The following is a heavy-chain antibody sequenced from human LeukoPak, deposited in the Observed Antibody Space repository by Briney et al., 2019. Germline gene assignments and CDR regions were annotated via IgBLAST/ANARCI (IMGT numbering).Heavy chain of an antibody. CDR3: ATLAAVGQYCFDY. V-gene: IGHV4-59*08. J-gene: IGHJ4*02. Sequence: SEALSLTCTVSGGSISTYYWSWIREPPGRGREYIGFIHYSGSTNYNSSLKSRVTISVDTSKNQFSLKLSSVTAADTAVYYCATLAAVGQYCFDYWGQGTLVTVS. D-gene: IGHD6-13*01. CDR2: IHYSGST. CDR1: GGSISTYY.